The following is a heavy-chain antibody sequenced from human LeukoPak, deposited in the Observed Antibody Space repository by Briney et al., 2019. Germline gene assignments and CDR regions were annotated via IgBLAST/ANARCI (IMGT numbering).Heavy chain of an antibody. V-gene: IGHV1-2*06. CDR3: ARDHLSSGWYGGGNY. CDR2: INPNSGGT. Sequence: ASVKVSCKASGYTFTGYYMHWVRHAPGQGLEWMGRINPNSGGTNYAQKFQGRVTITTDESTSTAYMELSSLRSEDTAVYYCARDHLSSGWYGGGNYWGQVTLVTVSS. CDR1: GYTFTGYY. D-gene: IGHD6-19*01. J-gene: IGHJ4*02.